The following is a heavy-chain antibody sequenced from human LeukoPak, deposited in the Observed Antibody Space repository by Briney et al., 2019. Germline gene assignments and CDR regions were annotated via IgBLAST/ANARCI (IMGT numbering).Heavy chain of an antibody. Sequence: GASVKVSCKASGYTFTSYDINWVRQATGQGLEWMGWMNPNSGNTGYAQKFQGRVTITRNTSISTAYMELSSLRSDDTAVYYCASGPGGRSGYYPLEDYYYYYYMDVWGKGTTVTVSS. J-gene: IGHJ6*03. CDR1: GYTFTSYD. D-gene: IGHD3-22*01. CDR2: MNPNSGNT. V-gene: IGHV1-8*01. CDR3: ASGPGGRSGYYPLEDYYYYYYMDV.